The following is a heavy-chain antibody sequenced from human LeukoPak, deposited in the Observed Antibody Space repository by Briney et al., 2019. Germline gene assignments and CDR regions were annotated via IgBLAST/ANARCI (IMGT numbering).Heavy chain of an antibody. V-gene: IGHV3-21*01. J-gene: IGHJ4*02. CDR1: GFTLSSSA. D-gene: IGHD4-17*01. Sequence: GGSLRLSCAASGFTLSSSAMSWVRQAPGKGLEWVSSISSSSSYIYYADSVKGRFTISRDNAKNSLYLQMNSLRAEDTAVYYCARGSYGDYSFDYWGQGTLVTVSS. CDR2: ISSSSSYI. CDR3: ARGSYGDYSFDY.